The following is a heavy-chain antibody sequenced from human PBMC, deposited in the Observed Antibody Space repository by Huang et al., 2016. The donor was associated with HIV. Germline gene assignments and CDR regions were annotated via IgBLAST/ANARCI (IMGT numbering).Heavy chain of an antibody. Sequence: QVQLVQSGSELRKPGASVKVSCKASGYTFTTYSLIWVRQAPGQGLEWMGWSNTTTGKPTYAQGFTGRFVFALDTTVNTAYLQISSLKTDDTAKYFCARYRLTGTFLDSWGQGTQVTVSS. CDR1: GYTFTTYS. V-gene: IGHV7-4-1*02. CDR3: ARYRLTGTFLDS. CDR2: SNTTTGKP. J-gene: IGHJ4*02. D-gene: IGHD3-9*01.